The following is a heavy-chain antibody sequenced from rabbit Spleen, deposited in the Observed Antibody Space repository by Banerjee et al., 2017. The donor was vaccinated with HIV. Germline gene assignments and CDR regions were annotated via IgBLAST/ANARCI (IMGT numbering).Heavy chain of an antibody. Sequence: QSLEESGGDLVKPGASLTLTCTASGVSFSSSSYMCWVRQAPGKGLEWIACIDTGSSGFTYFATWAKGRFTCSKTSSTTVTLQMTRLTAADTATYFCARDGAGYAGWNALWGQGTLVTVS. CDR1: GVSFSSSSY. CDR3: ARDGAGYAGWNAL. CDR2: IDTGSSGFT. V-gene: IGHV1S40*01. J-gene: IGHJ3*01. D-gene: IGHD4-2*01.